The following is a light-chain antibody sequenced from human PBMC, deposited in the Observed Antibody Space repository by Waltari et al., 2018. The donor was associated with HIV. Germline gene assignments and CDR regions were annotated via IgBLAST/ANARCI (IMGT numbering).Light chain of an antibody. V-gene: IGLV10-54*01. CDR1: INNVGDQG. CDR3: SAWDSSLSAWV. CDR2: RNN. Sequence: QAGLTQPPSVSKDLRQTATLTCTVNINNVGDQGAAWLQQHQGHPPKLLSSRNNNRPSGISERFSASRSGNTASLTITGLQPEDEADYYCSAWDSSLSAWVFGGGTKLTVL. J-gene: IGLJ3*02.